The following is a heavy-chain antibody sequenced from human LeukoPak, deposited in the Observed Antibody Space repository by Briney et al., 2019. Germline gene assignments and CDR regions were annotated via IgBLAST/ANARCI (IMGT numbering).Heavy chain of an antibody. CDR2: INPNSGGT. D-gene: IGHD3-10*01. V-gene: IGHV1-2*02. Sequence: GASVKVSCKASGYTFTGYYMHWVRQAPGQGLEWMGWINPNSGGTNYAQKFQGRVTMTRDTSINTAYMELSRLRSDDTAVYYCARDHGSGSYYADYWGQGTLVTVSS. CDR3: ARDHGSGSYYADY. CDR1: GYTFTGYY. J-gene: IGHJ4*02.